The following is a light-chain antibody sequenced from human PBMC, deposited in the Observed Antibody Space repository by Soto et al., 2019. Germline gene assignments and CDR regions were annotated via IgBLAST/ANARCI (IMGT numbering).Light chain of an antibody. J-gene: IGKJ5*01. CDR1: QGISSY. CDR2: AAS. CDR3: QQYYSYPIT. V-gene: IGKV1-8*01. Sequence: AIRMTQSPSSLSASTGDRVTITCRASQGISSYLAWYQQKPGKAPKLLIYAASTLQSGVPSKFSGSRSGTDFTLTISCLQTEDFATYYCQQYYSYPITFGHGTRLEIK.